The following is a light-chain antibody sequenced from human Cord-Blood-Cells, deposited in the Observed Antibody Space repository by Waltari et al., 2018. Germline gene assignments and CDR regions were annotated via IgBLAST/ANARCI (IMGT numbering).Light chain of an antibody. CDR3: AAWDDSLSGYV. CDR2: RNN. J-gene: IGLJ1*01. CDR1: SSHIRSNH. V-gene: IGLV1-47*01. Sequence: QSVLTPPPSASGTPGQRVPLSCSGSSSHIRSNHVYWYQQLPGTAPKLLIYRNNQRPSGVPDRFSGSKSGTSASLAISGLRSEDEADYYCAAWDDSLSGYVFGTGTKVTVI.